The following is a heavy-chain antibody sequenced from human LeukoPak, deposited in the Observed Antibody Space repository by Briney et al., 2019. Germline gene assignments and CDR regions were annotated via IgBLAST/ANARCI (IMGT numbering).Heavy chain of an antibody. J-gene: IGHJ4*02. Sequence: PGGSLRLSCAASGFTFSNYGMHWVRQAPGKGLEWVAVISYDESDKYYADSVKGRFTIPRDNAKNSLYLQMNSLRAEDTAVYYCARDVSRYNWGFEPYYFDYWGQGTLVTVSS. D-gene: IGHD1-20*01. CDR2: ISYDESDK. V-gene: IGHV3-30*03. CDR1: GFTFSNYG. CDR3: ARDVSRYNWGFEPYYFDY.